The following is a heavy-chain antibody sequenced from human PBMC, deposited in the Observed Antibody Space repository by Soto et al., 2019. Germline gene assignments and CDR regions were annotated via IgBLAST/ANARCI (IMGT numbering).Heavy chain of an antibody. CDR2: PFYSGGT. CDR1: GDSISTSNYY. V-gene: IGHV4-39*07. J-gene: IGHJ4*02. Sequence: QLQLQESGPGLVKPSETLSLTCSVSGDSISTSNYYWGWLRHPPGKGLGWIGHPFYSGGTYYNPSLKSRVSIAVDTSKNEFSLKLTSITAADTAIYFCARRGGGDYIVDSWGQGILVTVSS. D-gene: IGHD4-17*01. CDR3: ARRGGGDYIVDS.